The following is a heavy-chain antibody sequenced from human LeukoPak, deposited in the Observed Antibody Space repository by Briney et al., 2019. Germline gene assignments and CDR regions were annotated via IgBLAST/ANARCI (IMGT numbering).Heavy chain of an antibody. D-gene: IGHD6-6*01. CDR1: GGTFSSYA. CDR2: IIPIFGTA. J-gene: IGHJ4*02. Sequence: ASVKVSCKASGGTFSSYAISWVRQAPGQGLEWMGGIIPIFGTANYAQKFQGRVTITTDESTSTAYMELSSLRSEDTAVYYCARDLDQYSSSSVWGYWGQGTLVTVSS. CDR3: ARDLDQYSSSSVWGY. V-gene: IGHV1-69*05.